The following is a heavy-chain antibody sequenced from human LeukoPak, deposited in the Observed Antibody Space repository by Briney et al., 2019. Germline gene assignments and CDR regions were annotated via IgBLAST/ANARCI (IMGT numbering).Heavy chain of an antibody. V-gene: IGHV4-34*01. Sequence: SETLSLTCAVYDGSFSGYYWSWIRQPPGKGLEWIGEINHSGSTNYNPSLKSRVTISVDTSKNQFSLKLNSVTAADTAVYYCARLTETNYVWGSYRHFDYWGQGTLVTVSS. CDR2: INHSGST. CDR3: ARLTETNYVWGSYRHFDY. D-gene: IGHD3-16*02. J-gene: IGHJ4*02. CDR1: DGSFSGYY.